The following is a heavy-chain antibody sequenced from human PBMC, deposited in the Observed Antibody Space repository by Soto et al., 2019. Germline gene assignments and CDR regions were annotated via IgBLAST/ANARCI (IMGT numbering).Heavy chain of an antibody. CDR1: GFSIDSGACS. V-gene: IGHV4-30-2*05. CDR2: VTHSGTA. D-gene: IGHD3-22*01. Sequence: PSETLSLTCAFSGFSIDSGACSLSWIRQPPGKGLEWIGYVTHSGTAYSIPSLNGRLTMSLDTSQNQFTLKLNSVTAADTATYYCARMSYFYDKWYFDLWGRGTLVTVSS. CDR3: ARMSYFYDKWYFDL. J-gene: IGHJ2*01.